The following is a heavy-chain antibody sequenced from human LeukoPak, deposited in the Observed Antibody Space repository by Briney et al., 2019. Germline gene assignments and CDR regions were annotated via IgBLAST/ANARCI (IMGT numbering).Heavy chain of an antibody. J-gene: IGHJ4*02. CDR2: INPSTGDT. CDR1: GYTFTSYG. D-gene: IGHD1/OR15-1a*01. Sequence: ASVKVSCKASGYTFTSYGISWVRQAPGQGLEWMGWINPSTGDTKFAQKFLGGVDMTTDTSMSTAHMELRRLTSDDTAIYYCARDFQNNKWYDGPGCYFDFWGQGSLVTVSS. CDR3: ARDFQNNKWYDGPGCYFDF. V-gene: IGHV1-18*01.